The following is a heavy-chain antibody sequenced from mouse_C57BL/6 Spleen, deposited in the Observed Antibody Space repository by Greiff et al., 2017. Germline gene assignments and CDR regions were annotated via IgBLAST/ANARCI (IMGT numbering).Heavy chain of an antibody. CDR1: GYTFTSYW. V-gene: IGHV1-64*01. CDR3: ARADSSGDVDY. J-gene: IGHJ2*02. D-gene: IGHD3-2*02. CDR2: IHPNSGST. Sequence: VKLQQPGAELVKPGASVKLSCKASGYTFTSYWMHWVKQRPGQGLEWIGMIHPNSGSTNYNEKFKSKATLTVDKSSSTAYMQHSSLTSEDSAVYYCARADSSGDVDYWGQGTSLTVSS.